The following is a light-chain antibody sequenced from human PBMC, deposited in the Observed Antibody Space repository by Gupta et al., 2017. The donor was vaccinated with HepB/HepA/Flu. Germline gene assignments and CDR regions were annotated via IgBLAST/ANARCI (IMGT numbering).Light chain of an antibody. CDR1: NIGSKS. V-gene: IGLV3-21*03. CDR2: DDS. J-gene: IGLJ2*01. CDR3: QVWDSSSDHRVV. Sequence: SSVLTQPPSVSVAPGKTARITCGGNNIGSKSVHWYQQKPGQAPVLVVYDDSARPSGIPERFSGSNSRTTATLTISRVAAGDEAAYYCQVWDSSSDHRVVFGGGTKLTVL.